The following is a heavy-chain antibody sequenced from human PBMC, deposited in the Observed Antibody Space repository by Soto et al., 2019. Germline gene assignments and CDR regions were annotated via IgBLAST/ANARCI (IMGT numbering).Heavy chain of an antibody. Sequence: VQVVQSGTEVKRSGASVKVSCKASGHISTNFGISWVRQAPGRGLEWMGWISVHNGRTDYAQNLQGRITMTADPSTSTAYLELRSLRSDDTATYYCARELGILASMGGFDPWGQGTLVIVSS. CDR2: ISVHNGRT. V-gene: IGHV1-18*01. CDR1: GHISTNFG. D-gene: IGHD3-9*01. J-gene: IGHJ5*02. CDR3: ARELGILASMGGFDP.